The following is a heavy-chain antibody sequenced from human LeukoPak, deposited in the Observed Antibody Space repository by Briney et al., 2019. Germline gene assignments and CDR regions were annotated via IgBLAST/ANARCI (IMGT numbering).Heavy chain of an antibody. CDR3: ARVTSDYGGNSAHGAFDI. CDR2: IYYSGST. V-gene: IGHV4-39*07. CDR1: GGSISSSSYY. Sequence: PSETLSLTCTVSGGSISSSSYYWGWIRQPPGKGLEWIGSIYYSGSTYYNPSLKSRVTISVDTSKNQFSLKLSSVTAADTAVYYCARVTSDYGGNSAHGAFDIWGQGTMVTVSS. D-gene: IGHD4-23*01. J-gene: IGHJ3*02.